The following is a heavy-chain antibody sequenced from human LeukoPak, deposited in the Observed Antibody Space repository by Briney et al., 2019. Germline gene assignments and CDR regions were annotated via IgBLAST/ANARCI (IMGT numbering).Heavy chain of an antibody. J-gene: IGHJ4*02. CDR1: GFTFSSYG. D-gene: IGHD3-10*01. Sequence: GGSLRLSCAASGFTFSSYGMHWVRQAPGKGLEWVAFIRYDGSNKYYADSVKGRFTISRDNSKNTLYLQMNSLRAEDTAVYYCAKGVAYYGSGSPADYFDYWGQGTLVTVSS. CDR2: IRYDGSNK. V-gene: IGHV3-30*02. CDR3: AKGVAYYGSGSPADYFDY.